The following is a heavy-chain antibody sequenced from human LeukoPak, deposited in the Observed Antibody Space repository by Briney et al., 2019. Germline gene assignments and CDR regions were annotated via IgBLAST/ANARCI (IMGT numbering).Heavy chain of an antibody. Sequence: SQTLSLTCAVPGGSINSGGYSWSWIRQPPGKGLEWMGYIYHSGSTYYNPPLKSRVTMSVDRSKNHFSLKSNSVTTADTAVYYCARGYGTFDFWGQGILVTVSS. V-gene: IGHV4-30-2*01. J-gene: IGHJ4*02. CDR1: GGSINSGGYS. D-gene: IGHD5-18*01. CDR2: IYHSGST. CDR3: ARGYGTFDF.